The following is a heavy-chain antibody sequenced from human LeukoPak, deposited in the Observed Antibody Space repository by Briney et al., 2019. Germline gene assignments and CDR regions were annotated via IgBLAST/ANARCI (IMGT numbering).Heavy chain of an antibody. CDR3: AHRLGVRKGPYYFDY. CDR2: IYWDDDK. CDR1: GFSLSTGGVG. V-gene: IGHV2-5*02. J-gene: IGHJ4*02. Sequence: SGPTLVNLTQTLTLTCTFSGFSLSTGGVGVGWIRQPPGKALEWLAPIYWDDDKRYSPSLKSRLTITKDTSKNQVVLTMTNVDPVDTATYYCAHRLGVRKGPYYFDYWGQGTLVTVSA. D-gene: IGHD2-8*01.